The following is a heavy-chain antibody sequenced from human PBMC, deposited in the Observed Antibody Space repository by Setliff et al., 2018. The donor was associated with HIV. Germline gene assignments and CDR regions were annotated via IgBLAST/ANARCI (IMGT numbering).Heavy chain of an antibody. D-gene: IGHD5-18*01. Sequence: GVLRLSCAASGFPFSTYAMNWVRQAPGKGLEWVSGLGVRGDTYYTGSVKGRFAISRESAKNSLYLQMSNLRPEDTGVYYCLRGSIQVPGLDHMDVCGKGTTVTVSS. CDR2: LGVRGDT. J-gene: IGHJ6*03. CDR1: GFPFSTYA. CDR3: LRGSIQVPGLDHMDV. V-gene: IGHV3-13*01.